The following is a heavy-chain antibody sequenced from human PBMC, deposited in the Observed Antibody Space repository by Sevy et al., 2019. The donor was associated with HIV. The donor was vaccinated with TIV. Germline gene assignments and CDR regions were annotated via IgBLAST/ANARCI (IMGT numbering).Heavy chain of an antibody. V-gene: IGHV3-11*06. Sequence: GGSLRLSCAASGLIFSDYYMGWVRQAPGKGLEWVADISSGNTYTNYADSVKGRFTISRDNAKKLLYLQMNTLRAEDTAVYYCARLRVIASAPYYFDYWGQGALVTVSS. CDR2: ISSGNTYT. CDR1: GLIFSDYY. D-gene: IGHD2-21*01. CDR3: ARLRVIASAPYYFDY. J-gene: IGHJ4*02.